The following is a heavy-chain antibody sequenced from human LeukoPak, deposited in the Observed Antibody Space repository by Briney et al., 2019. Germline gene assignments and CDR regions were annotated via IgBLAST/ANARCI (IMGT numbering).Heavy chain of an antibody. CDR3: ARVGSWDAFDI. CDR1: GFTFSDSA. CDR2: ITSNGDRT. D-gene: IGHD1-26*01. Sequence: GGSLRLSCAASGFTFSDSAMHWVRQAPGKGPEYVSAITSNGDRTYYANSVKGRFTISRDNSKNTLYLQMGSLRAEDMAVYYCARVGSWDAFDIWGQGTMVTVSS. V-gene: IGHV3-64*01. J-gene: IGHJ3*02.